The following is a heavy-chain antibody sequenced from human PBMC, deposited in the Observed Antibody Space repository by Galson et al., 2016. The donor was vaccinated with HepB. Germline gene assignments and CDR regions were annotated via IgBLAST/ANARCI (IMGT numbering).Heavy chain of an antibody. J-gene: IGHJ4*02. Sequence: SLRLSCAASGFTFSSYWMHWVRQAPGKGLVWVSRIESDESSTSYVDSVKGRFTISRDNAKNTLYLQMFSLRAEDTGVYYCVREAPWSYLFKYWGQGTLVTVSS. V-gene: IGHV3-74*01. CDR1: GFTFSSYW. D-gene: IGHD1-26*01. CDR3: VREAPWSYLFKY. CDR2: IESDESST.